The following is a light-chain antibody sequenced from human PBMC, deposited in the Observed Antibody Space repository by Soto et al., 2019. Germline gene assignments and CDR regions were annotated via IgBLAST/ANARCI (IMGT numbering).Light chain of an antibody. V-gene: IGKV3-20*01. CDR2: GAS. CDR1: QSVSSSD. J-gene: IGKJ1*01. Sequence: EIVLTQSPGTLSLSPGERATLSCRASQSVSSSDLAWYQQKPGQAPRLLIYGASSRATGIPDRFSGSGSGTDFTLTISRLEPEDFAVYYCQQFDRSSWTFGQGTKVEIK. CDR3: QQFDRSSWT.